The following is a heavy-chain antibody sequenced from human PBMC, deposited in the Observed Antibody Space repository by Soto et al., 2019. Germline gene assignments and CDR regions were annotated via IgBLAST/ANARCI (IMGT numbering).Heavy chain of an antibody. D-gene: IGHD5-12*01. Sequence: ASVKVSCKASGYTFSSYGISWVRQAPGQGLEWMGWISGYNGNTNFAQKFQGRVTMTADESTSTAYMELSSLSSEDTAMYYCARDGYKNMYYFDYWGQGTLVTVSS. V-gene: IGHV1-18*01. J-gene: IGHJ4*02. CDR3: ARDGYKNMYYFDY. CDR2: ISGYNGNT. CDR1: GYTFSSYG.